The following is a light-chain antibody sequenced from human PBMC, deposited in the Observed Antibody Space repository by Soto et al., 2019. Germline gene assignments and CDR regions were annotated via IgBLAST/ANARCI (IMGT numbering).Light chain of an antibody. Sequence: QSALTQPSSVSGSPGQSVTISCTGTSSDVGGYNYVSWYQQHPGKAPNLMINDVSERPSGVPDRFSGSKSGNTASLTISGLQAEDEADYYCCSYAGRSTRVFGTGTKLTVL. CDR2: DVS. J-gene: IGLJ1*01. CDR3: CSYAGRSTRV. CDR1: SSDVGGYNY. V-gene: IGLV2-11*01.